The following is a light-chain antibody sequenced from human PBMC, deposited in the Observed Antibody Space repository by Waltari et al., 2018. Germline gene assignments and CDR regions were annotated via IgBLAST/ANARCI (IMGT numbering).Light chain of an antibody. CDR2: DVT. Sequence: QSALTQPRSVSESPGQSVTISCTGTSRDVGGYNYISWYQHHPGKAPKLIIYDVTNRPSGVPDRFSAAKSGNTASLTISGLRAEDEADYYCSSYAGTYTGVFGGGTKLTVL. J-gene: IGLJ3*02. CDR3: SSYAGTYTGV. V-gene: IGLV2-11*01. CDR1: SRDVGGYNY.